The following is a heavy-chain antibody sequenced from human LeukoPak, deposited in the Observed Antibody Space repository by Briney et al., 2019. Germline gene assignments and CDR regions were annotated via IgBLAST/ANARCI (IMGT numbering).Heavy chain of an antibody. J-gene: IGHJ4*02. CDR2: IYYSGST. D-gene: IGHD3-22*01. CDR3: ARHWLNYYDSSGYYDY. Sequence: SETLSLTCTVSGGSISSSSYYWGWIRQPPGKGLEWIVSIYYSGSTYYNPSLESRVTISVDTSKNQFSLKLSSVTAADTAVYYCARHWLNYYDSSGYYDYWGQGTLVTVSS. V-gene: IGHV4-39*01. CDR1: GGSISSSSYY.